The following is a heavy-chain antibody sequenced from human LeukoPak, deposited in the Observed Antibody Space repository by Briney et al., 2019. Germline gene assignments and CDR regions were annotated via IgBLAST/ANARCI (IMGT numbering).Heavy chain of an antibody. CDR2: IIGSAATT. CDR3: AKYTSGTSYRGLDQ. V-gene: IGHV3-23*01. CDR1: GXTVSSYA. Sequence: GGSLRLSWGASGXTVSSYAMSWVRQAPGKGLEWVSTIIGSAATTYYADSVKGRFTISRDDSKNTVYLQMNSLRAEDTAVYSCAKYTSGTSYRGLDQWGHGTLVTVSS. J-gene: IGHJ4*01. D-gene: IGHD3-10*01.